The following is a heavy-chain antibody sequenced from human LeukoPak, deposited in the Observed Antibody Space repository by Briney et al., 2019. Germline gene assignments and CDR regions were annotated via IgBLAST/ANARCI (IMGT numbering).Heavy chain of an antibody. J-gene: IGHJ6*03. CDR2: INWNGGST. CDR1: GFTFDDYG. CDR3: ARVMTTVTAYYYYYMDV. D-gene: IGHD4-17*01. V-gene: IGHV3-20*04. Sequence: PGGFLRLSCAASGFTFDDYGMSWVRQAPGKGLEWVSGINWNGGSTGYADSVKGRFTISRDNAKNSLYLQMNSLRAEDTALYYCARVMTTVTAYYYYYMDVWGKGTTVTVSS.